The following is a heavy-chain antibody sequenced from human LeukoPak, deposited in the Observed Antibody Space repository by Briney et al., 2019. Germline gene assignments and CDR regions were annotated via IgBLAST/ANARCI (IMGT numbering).Heavy chain of an antibody. J-gene: IGHJ4*02. D-gene: IGHD4-23*01. Sequence: ASVEVSCKASGYTFTSYGISWVRQAPGQGLDWMGWISAYNGNTNYAQKLQGRVTMTTDTSTSTAYMELRSLRSDDTAVYYCARDFVFGNSFDYWGQGTLVTVSS. CDR1: GYTFTSYG. CDR2: ISAYNGNT. V-gene: IGHV1-18*01. CDR3: ARDFVFGNSFDY.